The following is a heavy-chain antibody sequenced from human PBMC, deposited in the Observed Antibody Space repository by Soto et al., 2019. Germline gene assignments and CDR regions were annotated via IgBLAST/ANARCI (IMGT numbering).Heavy chain of an antibody. CDR1: GFTFSSYW. Sequence: GGSLRLSCAASGFTFSSYWMHWVRQVSGKGLVWVSRVYSDGSSTSYADSVKGRFTISRDNAKNTLYLQMNSLRAEDTAVYYCARAMSSGSYFDYWGQGSLVTVSS. V-gene: IGHV3-74*01. CDR2: VYSDGSST. J-gene: IGHJ4*02. CDR3: ARAMSSGSYFDY. D-gene: IGHD1-26*01.